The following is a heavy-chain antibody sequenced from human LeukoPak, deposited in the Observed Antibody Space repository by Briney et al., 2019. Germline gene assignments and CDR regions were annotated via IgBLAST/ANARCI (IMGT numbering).Heavy chain of an antibody. J-gene: IGHJ4*02. CDR1: GGSFSGYY. Sequence: SETLSLTCAVYGGSFSGYYWSWIRQPPRKGLEWIGEISHSGSTNYNPSLKSRVTISVDTSKNQFSLKLSSVTAADTAVYYCAAQYSGYVRLDYWGQGTLVTVSS. CDR2: ISHSGST. CDR3: AAQYSGYVRLDY. V-gene: IGHV4-34*01. D-gene: IGHD5-12*01.